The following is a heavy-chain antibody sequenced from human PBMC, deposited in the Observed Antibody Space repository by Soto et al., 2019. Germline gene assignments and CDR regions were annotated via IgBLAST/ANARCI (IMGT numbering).Heavy chain of an antibody. CDR2: MNPDSGNT. CDR1: GYTFSNYN. CDR3: AREAASDPSFYYHYMDV. Sequence: QEQLVQSGAEVKKPGAPVKVSCKASGYTFSNYNINWVRQASGQGLEWKGWMNPDSGNTGYAEKFQGRVTMTRNSSISTAYMELSGLRSEDTAVYYCAREAASDPSFYYHYMDVWGKGTTVTVSS. J-gene: IGHJ6*03. V-gene: IGHV1-8*01. D-gene: IGHD3-10*01.